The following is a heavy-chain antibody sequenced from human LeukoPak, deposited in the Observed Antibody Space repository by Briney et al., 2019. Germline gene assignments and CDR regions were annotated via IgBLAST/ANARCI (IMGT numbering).Heavy chain of an antibody. CDR3: ARKGGDGYNSLEY. CDR2: INPNSGGT. J-gene: IGHJ4*02. D-gene: IGHD5-24*01. Sequence: ASVKVSCKASGYTFTSYGINWVRQAPGQGLEWMGWINPNSGGTNYAQKFQGRVTMTRDTSISTAYMELSRLRSDDTAVYYCARKGGDGYNSLEYWGQGTLVTVSS. CDR1: GYTFTSYG. V-gene: IGHV1-2*02.